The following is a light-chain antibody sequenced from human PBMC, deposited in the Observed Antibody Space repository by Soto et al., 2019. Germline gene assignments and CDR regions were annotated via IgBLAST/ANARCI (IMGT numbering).Light chain of an antibody. CDR3: QHYNSYSEA. J-gene: IGKJ1*01. V-gene: IGKV3-20*01. CDR2: GSS. CDR1: QSVSSTY. Sequence: EIVLTQSPGTLSLSPGERATLSCRASQSVSSTYLAWYQQQPGQAPRLLIYGSSNRATGIPDRFSGSGSGTEFTLTISSLQPDDFATYYCQHYNSYSEAFGQGTKVDIK.